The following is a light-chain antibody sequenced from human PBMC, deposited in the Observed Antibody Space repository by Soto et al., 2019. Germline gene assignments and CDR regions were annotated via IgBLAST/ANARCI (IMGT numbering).Light chain of an antibody. CDR3: QQYGSSPWT. J-gene: IGKJ1*01. Sequence: EIVMSQSPATLSVSPMEIAALCFMASQSVSSSLAWYQQKPGQAPRLLIYGASSRATGIPDRFSGSGSGTDFTLTISRLEPEDFAVYYCQQYGSSPWTFGQGTKVDI. CDR1: QSVSSS. CDR2: GAS. V-gene: IGKV3-20*01.